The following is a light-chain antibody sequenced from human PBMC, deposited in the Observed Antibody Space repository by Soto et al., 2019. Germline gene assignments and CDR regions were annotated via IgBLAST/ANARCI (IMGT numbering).Light chain of an antibody. CDR3: QQYNYYWT. J-gene: IGKJ1*01. Sequence: DIQMTQSPSTLSASVGDRVTITCRASESINSWLAWYQQRPGKAPKLLIYKASTLQSGVPSRFSGSGSGTEFSLTISSLQADDFATYYCQQYNYYWTFGQGTKVDIK. CDR2: KAS. CDR1: ESINSW. V-gene: IGKV1-5*03.